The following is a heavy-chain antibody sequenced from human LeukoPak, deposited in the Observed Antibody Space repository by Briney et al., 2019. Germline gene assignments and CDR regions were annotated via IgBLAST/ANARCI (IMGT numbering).Heavy chain of an antibody. V-gene: IGHV4-59*01. J-gene: IGHJ4*02. CDR3: ATHRYSSSPLNY. CDR2: IYYSGST. Sequence: SETLSLTCTVSGGSISSYYWSWIRQPPGKGLEWIGYIYYSGSTNYNPSLKSRVTISVDTSKNQFSLKLSSVTAADTALYYCATHRYSSSPLNYWGQGTLVTVSS. CDR1: GGSISSYY. D-gene: IGHD6-6*01.